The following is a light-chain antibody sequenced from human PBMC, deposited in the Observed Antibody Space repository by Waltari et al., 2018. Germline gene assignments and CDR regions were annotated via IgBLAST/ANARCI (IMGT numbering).Light chain of an antibody. V-gene: IGKV3-15*01. CDR1: QSVSSN. Sequence: EIVMTQSPATLSVSPGERATLSYRASQSVSSNLACYQQKPGQAPRLLIYGASTRATGIPVRFSGRGSGTEFTLSISSLQSEDFAVYYCQQYNNWPRAFGQGTKVEIK. J-gene: IGKJ1*01. CDR3: QQYNNWPRA. CDR2: GAS.